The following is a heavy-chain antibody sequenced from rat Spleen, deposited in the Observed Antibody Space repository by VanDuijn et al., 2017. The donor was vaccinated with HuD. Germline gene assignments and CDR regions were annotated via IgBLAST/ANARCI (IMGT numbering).Heavy chain of an antibody. CDR1: GFTFSDYY. D-gene: IGHD1-10*01. J-gene: IGHJ2*01. Sequence: EVQLVESGGGLVQPGRSLKLSCAASGFTFSDYYMAWVRQAPKKGLEWVASITYEGSSTYYGDSVKGRFTISRDNAKSTLYLQMNSLRSEDTATYYCAKDKGEYNNLFDYWGQGVMVTVSS. CDR3: AKDKGEYNNLFDY. CDR2: ITYEGSST. V-gene: IGHV5-22*01.